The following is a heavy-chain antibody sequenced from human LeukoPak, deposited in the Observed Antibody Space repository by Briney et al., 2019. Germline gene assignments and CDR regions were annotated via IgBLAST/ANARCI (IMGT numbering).Heavy chain of an antibody. Sequence: SETLSLTCTVSGGSISTYYWSWIRQPPGKGLEWIGYISYTRSTNYNLSLRSRVTMSVDTSKNQFSLKLSSVTAADTAMYYCARHSGPVDGFDFWGQGTLVAVSS. J-gene: IGHJ4*02. CDR1: GGSISTYY. V-gene: IGHV4-59*01. D-gene: IGHD3-10*01. CDR3: ARHSGPVDGFDF. CDR2: ISYTRST.